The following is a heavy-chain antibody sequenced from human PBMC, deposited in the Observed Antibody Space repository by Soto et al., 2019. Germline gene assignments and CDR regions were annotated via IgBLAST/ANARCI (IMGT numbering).Heavy chain of an antibody. J-gene: IGHJ4*02. Sequence: QVQLVQSGAEVKKPGSSVKVSCKASGGTFSSYAISWVRQAPGQGLEWMGGIIPIFGTANYAQKFQGRVKITADESTSTAYMELSSLRSEDTDVYYCARDTKSIAARSYFDYWGQGTLVTVS. CDR3: ARDTKSIAARSYFDY. CDR1: GGTFSSYA. V-gene: IGHV1-69*01. D-gene: IGHD6-6*01. CDR2: IIPIFGTA.